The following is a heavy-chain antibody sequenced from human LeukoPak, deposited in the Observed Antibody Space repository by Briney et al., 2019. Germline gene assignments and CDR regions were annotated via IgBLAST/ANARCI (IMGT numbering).Heavy chain of an antibody. CDR3: TSRDTVDFDY. CDR1: GFTFSNAW. CDR2: IKSKTDGGTT. V-gene: IGHV3-15*01. D-gene: IGHD2-15*01. Sequence: GGSLRLSRAASGFTFSNAWMSWVRQAPGKGLEWVGRIKSKTDGGTTDYAAPVKGRSTISRDDSKNTLYLQMNSLKTEDTAVYYCTSRDTVDFDYWGQGTLVTVSS. J-gene: IGHJ4*02.